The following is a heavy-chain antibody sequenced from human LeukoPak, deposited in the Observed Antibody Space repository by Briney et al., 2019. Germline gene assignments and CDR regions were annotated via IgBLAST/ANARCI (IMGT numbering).Heavy chain of an antibody. CDR1: GFTFSSYS. Sequence: GGSLRLSCAASGFTFSSYSMNWVRQAPGKGLEWVSSISSSSYIYYADSVKGRFTISRDNAKNSLYLQMNSLRAEDTAVYYCARVDRGSSGYYDDYWGQGTLVTVSS. D-gene: IGHD3-22*01. J-gene: IGHJ4*02. CDR3: ARVDRGSSGYYDDY. CDR2: ISSSSYI. V-gene: IGHV3-21*01.